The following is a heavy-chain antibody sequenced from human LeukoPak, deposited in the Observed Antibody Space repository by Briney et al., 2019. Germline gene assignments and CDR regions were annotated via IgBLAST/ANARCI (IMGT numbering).Heavy chain of an antibody. CDR2: ISAYNGNT. CDR1: GYTFTSYG. CDR3: ARYHYDSSGYYSREDRYYYYGMDV. D-gene: IGHD3-22*01. J-gene: IGHJ6*02. Sequence: APVKVSCKASGYTFTSYGISWVRQAPGQGLEWMGWISAYNGNTNYAQKLQGRVTMTTDTSTSTAYMELRSLRSDDTAVYYCARYHYDSSGYYSREDRYYYYGMDVWGQGTTVTVSS. V-gene: IGHV1-18*01.